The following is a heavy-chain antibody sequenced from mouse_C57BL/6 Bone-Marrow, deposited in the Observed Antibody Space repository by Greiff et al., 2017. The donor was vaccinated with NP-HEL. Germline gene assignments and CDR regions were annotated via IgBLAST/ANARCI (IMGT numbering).Heavy chain of an antibody. V-gene: IGHV5-16*01. CDR3: GRDRAFCSSCVFDY. D-gene: IGHD1-1*01. Sequence: EVKLMESEGGLVQPGSSMTLSCSASGFTFRDYYMAWFRQVPEKGLEWVSTINSDGSSTFFLDSLKSRFIISRVNAINILYLQMSSLKSKDTATYYCGRDRAFCSSCVFDYWGQGTTLTDST. CDR2: INSDGSST. J-gene: IGHJ2*01. CDR1: GFTFRDYY.